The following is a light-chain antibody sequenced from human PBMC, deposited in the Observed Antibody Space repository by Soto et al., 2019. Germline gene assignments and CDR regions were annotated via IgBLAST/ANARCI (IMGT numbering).Light chain of an antibody. CDR1: QSVSID. CDR3: QQYDTYPWT. J-gene: IGKJ1*01. V-gene: IGKV1-5*01. CDR2: GAS. Sequence: DLQMTQSPSTLSASVGDRVTITCRASQSVSIDLAWYQQRPGKAPKLLIYGASSLQSGVPSRFSGSGSGTEFTLTISSLQPDDFAPYYCQQYDTYPWTFGQGTKVEFK.